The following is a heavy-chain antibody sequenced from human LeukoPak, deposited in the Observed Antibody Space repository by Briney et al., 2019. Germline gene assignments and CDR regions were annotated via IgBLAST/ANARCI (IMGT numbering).Heavy chain of an antibody. CDR2: IYYSGST. D-gene: IGHD3-22*01. V-gene: IGHV4-61*08. CDR1: GGSISSGGHS. Sequence: SETLSLTCTVSGGSISSGGHSWSWIRQPPGKGLEWIGYIYYSGSTNYNPSLKSRVTISVDTSKNQFSLKLSSVTAADTAVYYCARAASGYYSPFDYWGQGTLVTVSS. J-gene: IGHJ4*02. CDR3: ARAASGYYSPFDY.